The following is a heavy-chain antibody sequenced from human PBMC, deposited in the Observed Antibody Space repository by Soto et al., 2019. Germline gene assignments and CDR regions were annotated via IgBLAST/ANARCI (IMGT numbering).Heavy chain of an antibody. Sequence: PWETLSLTCTVSGGSISSYYWSWIRQPPGKGLEWIGYIYYSGSTNYNPSLKSRVTISVDTSKNQFSLKLSSVTAADTAVYYCARIAAAEYYFDYWGQGTLVTVSS. V-gene: IGHV4-59*01. CDR2: IYYSGST. D-gene: IGHD6-13*01. J-gene: IGHJ4*02. CDR1: GGSISSYY. CDR3: ARIAAAEYYFDY.